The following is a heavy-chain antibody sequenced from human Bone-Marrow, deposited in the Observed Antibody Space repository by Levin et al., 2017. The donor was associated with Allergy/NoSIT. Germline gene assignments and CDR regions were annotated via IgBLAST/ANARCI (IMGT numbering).Heavy chain of an antibody. J-gene: IGHJ2*01. CDR1: GGSISTYY. CDR3: ARAPQYYDSSGYYYYYFDF. V-gene: IGHV4-59*01. CDR2: VYYSGST. Sequence: ASETLSLTCTVSGGSISTYYWTWIRQPPGQGLEWIGYVYYSGSTNYNPSLKSRVTISVDTSENQFSLKLTSVTAADTAVYYCARAPQYYDSSGYYYYYFDFWGRGTLVTVSS. D-gene: IGHD3-22*01.